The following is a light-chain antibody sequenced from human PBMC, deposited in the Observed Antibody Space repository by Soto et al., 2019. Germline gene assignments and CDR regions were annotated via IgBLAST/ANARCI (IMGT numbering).Light chain of an antibody. CDR2: EAS. Sequence: DVVMTQSPLSLPVTLGQPASISCRASRSLVYSDGNSYLSWYHQRPGQSPRRLIYEASNRDSGVPDRFSGSVTGTDFTLEISRVEAEDVGIYYCMQGTHWPPYTFGQGTKLEIK. V-gene: IGKV2-30*01. CDR1: RSLVYSDGNSY. J-gene: IGKJ2*01. CDR3: MQGTHWPPYT.